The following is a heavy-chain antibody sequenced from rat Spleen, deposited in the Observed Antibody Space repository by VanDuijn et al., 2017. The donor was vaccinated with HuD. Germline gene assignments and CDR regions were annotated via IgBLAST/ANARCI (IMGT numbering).Heavy chain of an antibody. V-gene: IGHV5-31*01. J-gene: IGHJ2*01. CDR3: ATTPEGYFEY. CDR1: GFTFNNYW. D-gene: IGHD1-11*01. Sequence: EVQLVESGGGLVQPGRSLKLSCVASGFTFNNYWMTWIRQAPGKGLEWVASITNTGGSTYYQDSVKGRFTIYRDNAKTTLYLQMNSLRSEDTAIYYYATTPEGYFEYWGQGVMVT. CDR2: ITNTGGST.